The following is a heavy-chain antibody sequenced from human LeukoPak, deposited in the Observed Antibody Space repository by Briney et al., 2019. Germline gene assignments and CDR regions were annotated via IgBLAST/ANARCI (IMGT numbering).Heavy chain of an antibody. J-gene: IGHJ5*02. Sequence: SQTLSLTCTVSGGSISSGGYYWSWIRQHPGKGLEWIGYIYYSGSTYYNPSLKSRVTISVDTSKNQFSLKLSSVTAADTAVYYCASSGGYDYVWGSYRHNWFDPWGQGTLVTVSS. CDR3: ASSGGYDYVWGSYRHNWFDP. V-gene: IGHV4-31*03. CDR1: GGSISSGGYY. CDR2: IYYSGST. D-gene: IGHD3-16*02.